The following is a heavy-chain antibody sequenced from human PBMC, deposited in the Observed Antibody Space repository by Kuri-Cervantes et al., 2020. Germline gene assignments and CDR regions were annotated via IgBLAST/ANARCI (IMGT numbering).Heavy chain of an antibody. D-gene: IGHD1-1*01. Sequence: SQTLSLTCAVYGGSFSGYYWSWIRQPPGKGLEWIGEINHSGSTNYNPSLKSRVTISVDKSKNQFSLKLSSVTAADTAVYYCARASKTNWYFDLWGRGTLVTVSS. V-gene: IGHV4-34*01. CDR3: ARASKTNWYFDL. CDR1: GGSFSGYY. J-gene: IGHJ2*01. CDR2: INHSGST.